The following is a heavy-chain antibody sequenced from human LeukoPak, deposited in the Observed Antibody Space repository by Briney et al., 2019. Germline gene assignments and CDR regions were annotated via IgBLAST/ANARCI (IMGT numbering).Heavy chain of an antibody. CDR2: ISSSGSTI. CDR3: ARESSGSYYNDFDY. D-gene: IGHD3-10*01. CDR1: GFTFSSYE. V-gene: IGHV3-48*03. Sequence: GRSLRLSCAASGFTFSSYEMNWVRQAPGKGLEWVSYISSSGSTIYYADSVKGRFTISRDNAKNSLYLQMNSLRAEDTAVYYCARESSGSYYNDFDYWGQGTLVTVSS. J-gene: IGHJ4*02.